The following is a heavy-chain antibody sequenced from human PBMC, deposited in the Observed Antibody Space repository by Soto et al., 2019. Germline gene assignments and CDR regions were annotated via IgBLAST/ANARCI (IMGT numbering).Heavy chain of an antibody. CDR1: GGSFSGYY. J-gene: IGHJ6*02. Sequence: SETLSLTCAVYGGSFSGYYWSWIRQPPGKGLEWIGEINHSGSTNYNPSLKSRVTISVDTSKNQFSLKLSSVTAADTAVYYCARPRGYYDFWSGYYVGLYGMDVWGQGTTVTVSS. CDR3: ARPRGYYDFWSGYYVGLYGMDV. D-gene: IGHD3-3*01. CDR2: INHSGST. V-gene: IGHV4-34*01.